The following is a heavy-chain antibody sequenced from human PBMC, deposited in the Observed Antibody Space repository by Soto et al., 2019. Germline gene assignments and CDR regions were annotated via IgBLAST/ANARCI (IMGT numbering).Heavy chain of an antibody. CDR2: ISTFKGNT. J-gene: IGHJ4*02. CDR1: GYTFTSYG. Sequence: ASVKVSCKASGYTFTSYGISWLRQAPGQGLEWLGWISTFKGNTKYAQMFQGRVTVTTDTSTNTVNMELRSLRSDDTATYYCARTMYRSRWYYFHYRGQGTPVTGSS. D-gene: IGHD6-19*01. V-gene: IGHV1-18*01. CDR3: ARTMYRSRWYYFHY.